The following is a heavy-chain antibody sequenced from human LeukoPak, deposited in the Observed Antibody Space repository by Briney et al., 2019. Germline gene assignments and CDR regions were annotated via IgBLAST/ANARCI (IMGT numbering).Heavy chain of an antibody. CDR1: GFTFSDYY. Sequence: GGSLRLSRAASGFTFSDYYMSWVRQAPGKGLEWVSYISSSGSTIYYADSVKGRFTISRDNAKNSLYLQMNSLRAEDTAVYYCAREEYSSSWSEPYFDYWGQGTLVTVSS. V-gene: IGHV3-11*04. J-gene: IGHJ4*02. CDR3: AREEYSSSWSEPYFDY. CDR2: ISSSGSTI. D-gene: IGHD6-13*01.